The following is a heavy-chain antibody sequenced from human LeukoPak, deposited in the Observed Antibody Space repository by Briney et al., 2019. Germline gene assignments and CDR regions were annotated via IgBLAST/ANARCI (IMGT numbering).Heavy chain of an antibody. CDR3: ARAVRYNWNYGPNWFDP. CDR1: GGSFSGYY. D-gene: IGHD1-7*01. CDR2: INHSGST. V-gene: IGHV4-34*01. J-gene: IGHJ5*02. Sequence: KPSETLSLTCAVYGGSFSGYYWSWIRQPPGKGLEWIGEINHSGSTNYNPSLKRRVTISVDTSKNQFSLKLSPVTAADTAVYYCARAVRYNWNYGPNWFDPWGQGTLVTVSS.